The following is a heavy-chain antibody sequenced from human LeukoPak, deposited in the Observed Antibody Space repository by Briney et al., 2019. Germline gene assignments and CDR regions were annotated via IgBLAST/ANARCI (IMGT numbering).Heavy chain of an antibody. CDR2: ISGSGTST. CDR1: GFTFSSYA. D-gene: IGHD4-17*01. CDR3: AKEGTTVTSFGGWFDP. J-gene: IGHJ5*02. Sequence: PGGSLTLSCAASGFTFSSYAMSWVRQAPGKGLEWVSAISGSGTSTYYADSVKGRFTISRDNSKNTLYLQVNSLRAEDTALYYCAKEGTTVTSFGGWFDPWGHGTLVTASS. V-gene: IGHV3-23*01.